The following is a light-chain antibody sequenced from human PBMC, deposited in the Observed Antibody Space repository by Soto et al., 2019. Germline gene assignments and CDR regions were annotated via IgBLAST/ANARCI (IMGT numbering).Light chain of an antibody. J-gene: IGKJ1*01. Sequence: EIVMTQSPATLSVSPGERATLSCRTSQSVSSSLAWYQQKPGQAPSLLIYGASTRATGIPARFSGSGSGTEFTLTISSLQSEDCAVYYCQQYKNWSWTFGQGTKVEIK. CDR1: QSVSSS. CDR3: QQYKNWSWT. V-gene: IGKV3-15*01. CDR2: GAS.